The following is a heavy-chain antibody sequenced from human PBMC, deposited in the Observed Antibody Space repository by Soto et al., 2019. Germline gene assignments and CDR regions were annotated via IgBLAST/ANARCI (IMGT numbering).Heavy chain of an antibody. CDR2: IYYSGST. CDR3: ARPENWYYDFWSGYADAFDI. Sequence: SETLSLTCTVSGGSISSSSYYWGWIRQPPGKGLEWIGSIYYSGSTYYNPSLKSRVTISVDTSKNQFSLKLSSVTAADTAVYYCARPENWYYDFWSGYADAFDIWGQGTMVTVSS. D-gene: IGHD3-3*01. CDR1: GGSISSSSYY. V-gene: IGHV4-39*01. J-gene: IGHJ3*02.